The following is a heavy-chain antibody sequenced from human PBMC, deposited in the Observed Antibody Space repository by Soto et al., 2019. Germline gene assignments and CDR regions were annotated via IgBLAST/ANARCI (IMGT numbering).Heavy chain of an antibody. Sequence: QVHLVQSGAEVKKPGASVKVSCKGSGYDFTTYGITWVRQAPGQGLEWMAWISAHNGNTDYAQKLQGRGTVTRDTSASKAYMELRSLRSDDTAVYYCARGRYGDYWGQGALVTVSS. CDR1: GYDFTTYG. V-gene: IGHV1-18*01. J-gene: IGHJ4*02. D-gene: IGHD1-1*01. CDR3: ARGRYGDY. CDR2: ISAHNGNT.